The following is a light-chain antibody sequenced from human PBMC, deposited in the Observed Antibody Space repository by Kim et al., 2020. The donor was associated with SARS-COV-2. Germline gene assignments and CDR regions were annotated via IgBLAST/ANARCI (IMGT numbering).Light chain of an antibody. V-gene: IGKV1-9*01. CDR3: QQLNSFPLT. J-gene: IGKJ4*01. CDR2: GAS. Sequence: ASIGDRVTITCRASQGISHYLAWYQQKPGKAPKLLIYGASKLQSGVPSRFSGSGSGTEFTLTISSLQPDDFASYYCQQLNSFPLTFGGGTKVDIK. CDR1: QGISHY.